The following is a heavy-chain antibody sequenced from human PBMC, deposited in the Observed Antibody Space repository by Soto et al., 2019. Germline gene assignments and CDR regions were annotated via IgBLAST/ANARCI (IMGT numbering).Heavy chain of an antibody. CDR1: GFTFSSYG. V-gene: IGHV3-33*06. CDR3: AKDISVYYDSSGYYYQLDY. J-gene: IGHJ4*02. Sequence: PGGSLRLSCAASGFTFSSYGMHWVRQAPGKGLEWVAVIWYDGSNKYYADSVKGRFTISRDNSKNTLYLQMNSLRAEDTAVYYCAKDISVYYDSSGYYYQLDYWGQGTLVTVSS. D-gene: IGHD3-22*01. CDR2: IWYDGSNK.